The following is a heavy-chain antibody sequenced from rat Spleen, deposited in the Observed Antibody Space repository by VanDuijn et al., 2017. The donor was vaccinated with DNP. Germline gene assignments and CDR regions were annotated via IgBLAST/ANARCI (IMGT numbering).Heavy chain of an antibody. CDR3: TRDYYGYNFNY. CDR2: ISSGGST. D-gene: IGHD1-9*01. CDR1: GFSLTDYS. V-gene: IGHV2-19*01. Sequence: QVQLKESGPGMVQPSQTLSLTCTVSGFSLTDYSVHWVRQPPGKVLEWIAAISSGGSTYYNSALKSRLSISRDTSKSQVFLKMNSLQPEDTAIYFCTRDYYGYNFNYWGQGVMVTVSS. J-gene: IGHJ2*01.